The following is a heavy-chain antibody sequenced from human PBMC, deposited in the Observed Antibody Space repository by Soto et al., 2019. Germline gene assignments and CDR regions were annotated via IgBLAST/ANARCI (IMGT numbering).Heavy chain of an antibody. V-gene: IGHV3-73*02. J-gene: IGHJ4*02. Sequence: EVQLVESGGGLVQPGGSLKLSCVASGLALVGSGIHWVRQASGKGLEWVGRIRSNTNNYATEYAASVKGRFIISRDDSRNTTYLQMNSLKTEDTAVYYCTRPDYGGNSGTGDYWGQGTLVTVSP. D-gene: IGHD4-17*01. CDR2: IRSNTNNYAT. CDR3: TRPDYGGNSGTGDY. CDR1: GLALVGSG.